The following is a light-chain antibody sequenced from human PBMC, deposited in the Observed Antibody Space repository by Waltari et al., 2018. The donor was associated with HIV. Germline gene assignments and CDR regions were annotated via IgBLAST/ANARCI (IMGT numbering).Light chain of an antibody. V-gene: IGLV1-44*01. J-gene: IGLJ3*02. CDR3: AAWDDSLNGWV. Sequence: QSVLTQPPSASGTPGQRVTLSCSGSSPNIGSNTVNWYQQLPGTAPKLLIYSNSQRPSGVPDRFSGSRSGTSASLAISGLQSEDEADYYCAAWDDSLNGWVFGGGTKLTVL. CDR2: SNS. CDR1: SPNIGSNT.